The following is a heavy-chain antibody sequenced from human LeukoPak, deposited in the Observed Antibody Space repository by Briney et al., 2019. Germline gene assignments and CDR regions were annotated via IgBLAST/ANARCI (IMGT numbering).Heavy chain of an antibody. D-gene: IGHD6-13*01. CDR3: ARDKAAALYYFDY. CDR2: INPNSGGT. V-gene: IGHV1-2*02. Sequence: ASVKVSCKASGYTFTGYYMHWVRQAPGQGLEWMGWINPNSGGTNYAQKFQGRVTMTRDTSTSTVYMELSSLRSEDTAVYYCARDKAAALYYFDYWGQGTLVTVSS. CDR1: GYTFTGYY. J-gene: IGHJ4*02.